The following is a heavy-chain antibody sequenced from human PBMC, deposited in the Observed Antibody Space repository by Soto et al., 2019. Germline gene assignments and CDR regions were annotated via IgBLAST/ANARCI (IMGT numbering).Heavy chain of an antibody. V-gene: IGHV3-15*01. CDR1: GFTFSNAW. CDR3: TTGSSGWYLGPRN. D-gene: IGHD6-19*01. Sequence: GGSLRLSCAASGFTFSNAWMSWVRQAPGKGLEWVGRIKSKTDGGTTDYAAPVKGRFTISRDDSKNTLYLQMNSLKTEDTAVYYCTTGSSGWYLGPRNWGQGTLVTASS. J-gene: IGHJ4*02. CDR2: IKSKTDGGTT.